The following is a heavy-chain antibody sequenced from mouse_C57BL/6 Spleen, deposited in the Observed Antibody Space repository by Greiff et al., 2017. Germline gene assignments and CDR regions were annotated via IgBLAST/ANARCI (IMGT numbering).Heavy chain of an antibody. CDR3: AMIYYQAY. CDR2: IDPSDSYT. CDR1: GYTFTSYW. Sequence: QVQLQQPGAELVKPGASVKLSCKASGYTFTSYWMQWVKQRPGQGLEWIGEIDPSDSYTNYNQKFKGKATLTVDTSSSTAYMQLSSLTSEDSAVYYCAMIYYQAYWGQGTLVTVSA. V-gene: IGHV1-50*01. J-gene: IGHJ3*01. D-gene: IGHD2-1*01.